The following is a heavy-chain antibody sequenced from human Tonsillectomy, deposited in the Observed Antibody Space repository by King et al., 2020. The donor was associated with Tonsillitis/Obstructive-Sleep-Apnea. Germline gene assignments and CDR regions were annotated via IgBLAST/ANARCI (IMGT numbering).Heavy chain of an antibody. CDR3: ARHGYSSSWSHFDY. CDR2: IYYSGST. CDR1: GGSISSYY. V-gene: IGHV4-59*08. Sequence: VQPQESGPGLVKPSETLSLTCTVSGGSISSYYWSWIRQPPGKGLEWIGYIYYSGSTNYNPSLKSRVTISVDTSKNQFSLKLSSVTAADTAVYYCARHGYSSSWSHFDYWGQGTLVTVSS. J-gene: IGHJ4*02. D-gene: IGHD6-13*01.